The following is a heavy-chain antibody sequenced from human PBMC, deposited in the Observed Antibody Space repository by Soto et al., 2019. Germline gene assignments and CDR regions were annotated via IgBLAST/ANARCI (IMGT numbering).Heavy chain of an antibody. V-gene: IGHV4-30-4*01. CDR2: IFSSGTT. Sequence: SETLSLTCTVSGDSISSGNKYWSWIRQPPGKGLEWIGYIFSSGTTYYNPSLKSRLTMSLDASQNQFSLKLNSLTDADTAVYFCARVPSPFDYYYAMDVWGKGTTVTVSS. D-gene: IGHD3-16*01. J-gene: IGHJ6*04. CDR3: ARVPSPFDYYYAMDV. CDR1: GDSISSGNKY.